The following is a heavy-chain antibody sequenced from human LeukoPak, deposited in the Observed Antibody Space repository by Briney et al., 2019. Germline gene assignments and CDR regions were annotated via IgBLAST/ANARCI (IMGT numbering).Heavy chain of an antibody. Sequence: GASVKVSCKASGYTFTSYDINWVRQAPGQGLEWMGRINPNSGGTNYAQKFQGRVTMTRDTSISTAYMELSRLRSDDTAVYYCAMYSSGRYYFDYWGQGTLVTVSS. J-gene: IGHJ4*02. CDR1: GYTFTSYD. D-gene: IGHD6-19*01. V-gene: IGHV1-2*06. CDR3: AMYSSGRYYFDY. CDR2: INPNSGGT.